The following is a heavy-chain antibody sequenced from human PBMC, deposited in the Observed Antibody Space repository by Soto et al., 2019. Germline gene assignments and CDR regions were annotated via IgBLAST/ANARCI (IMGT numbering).Heavy chain of an antibody. V-gene: IGHV3-48*01. CDR3: ARSGGKVRYVYCFDY. CDR1: GFTFSSYS. J-gene: IGHJ4*02. D-gene: IGHD3-10*01. CDR2: VSSSSSTI. Sequence: EVQLVESGGGLVQPGGSLRLSCAASGFTFSSYSMNWVRQAPGKGLEWVSYVSSSSSTIYYADSVKGRFTISRDNAKNSLYVQMNSLSAEDRGVYYCARSGGKVRYVYCFDYWGQGTLVTVSS.